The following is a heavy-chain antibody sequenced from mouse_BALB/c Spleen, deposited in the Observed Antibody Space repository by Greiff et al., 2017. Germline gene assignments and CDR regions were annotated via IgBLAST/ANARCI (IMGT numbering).Heavy chain of an antibody. J-gene: IGHJ3*01. V-gene: IGHV14-1*02. D-gene: IGHD2-2*01. CDR1: GFNINDYY. CDR3: TRDYGYAAMEY. Sequence: EVQLQQSGAELVRPGASVKLSCTASGFNINDYYMHWVKQRPEQGLEWIGWIDPENGNTTYDPRFQGKASITADTSSNTAYLQLRSLTSENTAVYYGTRDYGYAAMEYWGQGTLVTVSA. CDR2: IDPENGNT.